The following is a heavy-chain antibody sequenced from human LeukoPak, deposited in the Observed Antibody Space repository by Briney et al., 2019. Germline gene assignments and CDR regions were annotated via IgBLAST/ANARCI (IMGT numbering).Heavy chain of an antibody. J-gene: IGHJ4*02. CDR3: ARAGVNIGGIIVNSLDS. CDR1: GYTFTNFG. CDR2: ISGHNGNT. V-gene: IGHV1-18*01. D-gene: IGHD3-16*02. Sequence: EASVKVSCKTSGYTFTNFGISWVRQAPGQGPEWMGWISGHNGNTKYARNFQDRLKMTTDTSTTTAYMELRSLTPDDTGVYYCARAGVNIGGIIVNSLDSWGQGTLVTVSS.